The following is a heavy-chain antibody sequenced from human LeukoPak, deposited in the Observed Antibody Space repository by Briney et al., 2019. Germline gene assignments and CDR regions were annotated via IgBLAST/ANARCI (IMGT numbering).Heavy chain of an antibody. J-gene: IGHJ5*02. CDR1: GFTFNTYA. CDR2: ISGSGVST. D-gene: IGHD3-22*01. V-gene: IGHV3-23*01. CDR3: AKDPEVVITGGWFDP. Sequence: QPGGSLRLSCAASGFTFNTYAMSWVRQAPGQGLEWVSAISGSGVSTYYADSVKGRFTISRDNSKNTLYLRMNSLRAEDTAVYYCAKDPEVVITGGWFDPWGQGTLVTVSS.